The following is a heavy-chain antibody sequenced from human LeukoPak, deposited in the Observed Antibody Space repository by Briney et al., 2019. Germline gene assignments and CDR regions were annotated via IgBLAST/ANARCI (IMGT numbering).Heavy chain of an antibody. CDR2: ISCSSSYI. J-gene: IGHJ3*02. CDR3: ARVKALQDAFDI. V-gene: IGHV3-21*01. Sequence: GGSLRLSCAASGFIFSIYNMNWVRQAPGKGLEWVSSISCSSSYIYYADSVKGRFTISRDNAKNSLYLQMNSLRAEDAAVYYCARVKALQDAFDIWGQGTMVTVSS. D-gene: IGHD2-15*01. CDR1: GFIFSIYN.